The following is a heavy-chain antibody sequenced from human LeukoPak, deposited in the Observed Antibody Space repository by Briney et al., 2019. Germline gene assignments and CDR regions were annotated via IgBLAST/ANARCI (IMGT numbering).Heavy chain of an antibody. V-gene: IGHV3-23*01. Sequence: GGSLRLSCAASEFTFSTYAMIWVRQAPRKGLEWVSVISTTGADTYYADSVKGRFTISRDNSKNTLYLQMNSLRAEDTAVYYCAKDLGLRAYHYYGMDVWGQGTTVTVSS. CDR1: EFTFSTYA. CDR3: AKDLGLRAYHYYGMDV. CDR2: ISTTGADT. J-gene: IGHJ6*02. D-gene: IGHD3-10*01.